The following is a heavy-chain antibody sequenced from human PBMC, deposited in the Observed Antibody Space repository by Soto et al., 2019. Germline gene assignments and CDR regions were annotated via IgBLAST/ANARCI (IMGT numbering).Heavy chain of an antibody. CDR1: GGSINSYC. CDR3: ARHRRTTVAKFYFDY. J-gene: IGHJ4*02. CDR2: IFDSGNT. Sequence: SETLSLTCTVSGGSINSYCWSWIRQPPGKGLEWIAYIFDSGNTNYNPSLKSRVTMSVDTSKNQFSLKLTSVTAADTAVYYCARHRRTTVAKFYFDYWGQGALVTVSS. D-gene: IGHD4-4*01. V-gene: IGHV4-59*08.